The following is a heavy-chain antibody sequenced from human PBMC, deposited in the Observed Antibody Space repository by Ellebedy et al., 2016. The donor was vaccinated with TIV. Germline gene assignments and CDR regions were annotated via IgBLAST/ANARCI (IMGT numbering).Heavy chain of an antibody. Sequence: ESLKISCAVSGVSITSHFWTWIRQPAGGGLEWIGRLHPSGTPNYNPSLKSQVIMSRDTSKDQFSLKLSSVTAADTAVYYCARHGPQWFDAFDLWGQGTLVTVSS. D-gene: IGHD3-22*01. CDR3: ARHGPQWFDAFDL. CDR2: LHPSGTP. J-gene: IGHJ3*01. CDR1: GVSITSHF. V-gene: IGHV4-4*07.